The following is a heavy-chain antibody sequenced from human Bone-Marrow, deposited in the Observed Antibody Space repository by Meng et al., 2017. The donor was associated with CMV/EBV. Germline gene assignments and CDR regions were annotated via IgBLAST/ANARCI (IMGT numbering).Heavy chain of an antibody. CDR3: TKDTRTGGVALRPTGYGMDV. V-gene: IGHV3-23*03. CDR1: GFTFSDYS. Sequence: GGSLRLSCAASGFTFSDYSMSWVRQAPGKGLEWVSVIYSGGSTTSYADSVKGRFTISRDNSKNTLFLQMNSLRAGDTAVYYCTKDTRTGGVALRPTGYGMDVWGQGTTVTVSS. J-gene: IGHJ6*02. D-gene: IGHD6-6*01. CDR2: IYSGGSTT.